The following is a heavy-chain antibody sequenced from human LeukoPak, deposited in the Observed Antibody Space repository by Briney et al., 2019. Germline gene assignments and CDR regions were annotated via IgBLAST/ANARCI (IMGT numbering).Heavy chain of an antibody. CDR3: ARVGPSGYSYGTFDY. CDR2: ISYDGSNK. J-gene: IGHJ4*02. CDR1: GFTFSSYA. D-gene: IGHD5-18*01. V-gene: IGHV3-30*04. Sequence: PGGSLRLSCAASGFTFSSYAMHWLRQAPGKGLEWVAVISYDGSNKYYADSVKGRFTISRDNSKNTLYLQMNSLRAEDTAVYYCARVGPSGYSYGTFDYWGQGTLVTVSS.